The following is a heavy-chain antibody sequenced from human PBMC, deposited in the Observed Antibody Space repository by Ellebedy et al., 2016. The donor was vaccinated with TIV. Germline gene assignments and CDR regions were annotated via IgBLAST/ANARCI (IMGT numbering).Heavy chain of an antibody. CDR1: GFTFSDYW. CDR3: AVSLTTPGAFDY. J-gene: IGHJ4*02. Sequence: GESLKISCTASGFTFSDYWMSWVRQAPGKGLEWVSVIYDGGRTSYADSVTGRFTISRDSSKNTLYLQMSSLRADDSALYFCAVSLTTPGAFDYWGRGMLVTVSS. CDR2: IYDGGRT. V-gene: IGHV3-53*01. D-gene: IGHD1/OR15-1a*01.